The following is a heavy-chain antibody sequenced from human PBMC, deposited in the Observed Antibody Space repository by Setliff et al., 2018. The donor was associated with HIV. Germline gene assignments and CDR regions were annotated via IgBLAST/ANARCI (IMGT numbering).Heavy chain of an antibody. CDR2: IYHGGRT. Sequence: SETLSLTCTVSGGSISSHYWSWIRQPPGKGLEWIGEIYHGGRTNYNPSLKSRVTISVDTSKTQFSLNLTSLTTADTAMYHCARSYYDFWNGLPRSFDVWGQGTMVTVSS. D-gene: IGHD3-3*01. CDR3: ARSYYDFWNGLPRSFDV. V-gene: IGHV4-59*11. CDR1: GGSISSHY. J-gene: IGHJ3*01.